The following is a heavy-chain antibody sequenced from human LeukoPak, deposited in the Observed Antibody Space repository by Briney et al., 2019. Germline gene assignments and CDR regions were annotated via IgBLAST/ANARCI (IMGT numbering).Heavy chain of an antibody. Sequence: ASVKVSCKASGYTFTGYYIHWVRQAPGQGLEWMGWINPNSGETNYSQKFQGRVIVTRDTSISTAYMELSRLTSDDTAVYYCARVGTSYCSTRYGCYPVWYFDNWGQGTLVTVSA. CDR1: GYTFTGYY. CDR2: INPNSGET. V-gene: IGHV1-2*02. J-gene: IGHJ4*02. CDR3: ARVGTSYCSTRYGCYPVWYFDN. D-gene: IGHD2-2*01.